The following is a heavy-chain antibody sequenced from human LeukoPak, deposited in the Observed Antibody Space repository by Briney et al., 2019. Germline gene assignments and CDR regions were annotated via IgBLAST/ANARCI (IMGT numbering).Heavy chain of an antibody. CDR2: IHHSGST. D-gene: IGHD3-3*02. CDR1: GGSISSSNW. Sequence: PSGTLSLTCAVSGGSISSSNWWSWVRQPPGKGLEWIGGIHHSGSTNYNPSLKSRVTLSVDKSKNQFSLKLSSVTAADTAVYYCASDSSSFGFDIWGQGTMVTVSS. CDR3: ASDSSSFGFDI. V-gene: IGHV4-4*02. J-gene: IGHJ3*02.